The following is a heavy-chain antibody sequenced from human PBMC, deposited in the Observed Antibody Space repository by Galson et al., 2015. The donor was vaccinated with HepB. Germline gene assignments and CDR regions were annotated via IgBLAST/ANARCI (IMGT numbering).Heavy chain of an antibody. D-gene: IGHD6-19*01. CDR1: GYTFTSYG. CDR2: ISAYNGNT. Sequence: SVKVSCKASGYTFTSYGISWVRQAPGQGLEWMGWISAYNGNTNYAQKLQGRVTMTTDTSTSTAYMELRSLRSDDTAVYYCARASRPPVYIAVAGNAFDIWGQGTMVTVSS. V-gene: IGHV1-18*01. J-gene: IGHJ3*02. CDR3: ARASRPPVYIAVAGNAFDI.